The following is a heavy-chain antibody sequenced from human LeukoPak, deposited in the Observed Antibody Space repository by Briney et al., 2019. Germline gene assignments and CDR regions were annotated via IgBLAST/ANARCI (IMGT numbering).Heavy chain of an antibody. Sequence: ASVKVSCKASGYTFTSYYMHWVRQAPGQGLEWMGKINPSDSGTSYAQKFQGRVTMTRDTSTNTVYMELSSLRSEDPAVYYCARGRGTYCSSTSCYHGFDYWGQGTLVTVSS. CDR3: ARGRGTYCSSTSCYHGFDY. J-gene: IGHJ4*02. V-gene: IGHV1-46*01. CDR1: GYTFTSYY. D-gene: IGHD2-2*01. CDR2: INPSDSGT.